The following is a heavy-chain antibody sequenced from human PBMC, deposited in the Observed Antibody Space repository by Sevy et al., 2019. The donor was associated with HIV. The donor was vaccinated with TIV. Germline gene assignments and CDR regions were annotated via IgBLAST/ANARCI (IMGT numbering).Heavy chain of an antibody. CDR2: ISYDGSNK. Sequence: GGSLRLSCAASGFTFSSYGMHWVRQAPGKGLEWVAVISYDGSNKYYADSVKGGFTISRDNSKNTLYLQMNSLRAEDTAVYYCAKGYYYGSGSYYDYWGQGTLVTVSS. J-gene: IGHJ4*02. V-gene: IGHV3-30*18. CDR3: AKGYYYGSGSYYDY. D-gene: IGHD3-10*01. CDR1: GFTFSSYG.